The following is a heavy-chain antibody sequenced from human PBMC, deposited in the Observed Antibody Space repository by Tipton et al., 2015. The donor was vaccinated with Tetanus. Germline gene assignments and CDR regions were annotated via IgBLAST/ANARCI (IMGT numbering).Heavy chain of an antibody. CDR1: GGPFRSYY. V-gene: IGHV4-4*07. Sequence: GLVKPSETLSLTCTFSGGPFRSYYWTWIRQPAGKGLEWIGRVYNSGSANYNPSLKSRVTMSVDTSKDQFSLKMNSVTAADTAVYYCASVDYATSTDGFDIWSQGTAVTVSS. D-gene: IGHD2-2*01. J-gene: IGHJ3*02. CDR2: VYNSGSA. CDR3: ASVDYATSTDGFDI.